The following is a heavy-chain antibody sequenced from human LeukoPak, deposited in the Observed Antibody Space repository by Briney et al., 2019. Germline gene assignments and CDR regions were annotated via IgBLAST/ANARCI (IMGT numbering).Heavy chain of an antibody. CDR2: ITGSGGPT. V-gene: IGHV3-23*01. D-gene: IGHD3-9*01. J-gene: IGHJ4*02. Sequence: GASLRLSCAASGFTFSNYAMSWVRQAPGKGLEWLSPITGSGGPTYYAHSVKGRFTSSRDNSKNTLYLQMNTLRAEDTAVYYCAKWGDYDVLTGYYDSDYWGQGTLVTVSS. CDR3: AKWGDYDVLTGYYDSDY. CDR1: GFTFSNYA.